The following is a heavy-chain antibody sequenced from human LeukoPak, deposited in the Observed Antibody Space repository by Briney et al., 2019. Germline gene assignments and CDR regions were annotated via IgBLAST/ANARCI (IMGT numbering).Heavy chain of an antibody. J-gene: IGHJ4*02. Sequence: GGSLRLSCAASGFTFSSYGMHWVRQAPGKGLGWVAFIRYDGSNKYYADSVKGRFTISRDNATNSLYLQMNGLGTEDTAVYYCARELNGYGYYFFDYWGPGTLVTVS. CDR3: ARELNGYGYYFFDY. CDR2: IRYDGSNK. CDR1: GFTFSSYG. V-gene: IGHV3-30*02. D-gene: IGHD3-16*01.